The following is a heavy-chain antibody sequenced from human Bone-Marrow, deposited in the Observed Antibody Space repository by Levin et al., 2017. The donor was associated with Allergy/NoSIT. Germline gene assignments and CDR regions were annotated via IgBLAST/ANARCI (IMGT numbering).Heavy chain of an antibody. CDR2: INTNTGNP. Sequence: ASVRVSCKASGYTFTSYAMNWVRQAPGQGLEWMGWINTNTGNPTYAQGFTGRFVFSLDTSVSTAYLQICSLKAEDTAVYYCARDYSSHRGTDAFDIWGQGTMVTVSS. CDR1: GYTFTSYA. CDR3: ARDYSSHRGTDAFDI. V-gene: IGHV7-4-1*01. D-gene: IGHD6-13*01. J-gene: IGHJ3*02.